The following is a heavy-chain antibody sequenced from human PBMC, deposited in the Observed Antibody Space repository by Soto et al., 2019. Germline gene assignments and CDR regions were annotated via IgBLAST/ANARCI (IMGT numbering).Heavy chain of an antibody. D-gene: IGHD6-13*01. CDR1: GGSISSYY. V-gene: IGHV4-59*01. CDR2: IYYSGST. Sequence: QVQLQESGPGLVKPSETLSLTCTVSGGSISSYYWSWIRQPPGKGLEWMGYIYYSGSTNYNTSLKSRVTISVDTSKNQFSLKLSSVTAADTGVYYCARVKRIAAADYYYYYYMDVWGKGTTVTVSS. CDR3: ARVKRIAAADYYYYYYMDV. J-gene: IGHJ6*03.